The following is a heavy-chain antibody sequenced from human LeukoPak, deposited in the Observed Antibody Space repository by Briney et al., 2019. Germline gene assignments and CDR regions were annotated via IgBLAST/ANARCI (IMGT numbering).Heavy chain of an antibody. J-gene: IGHJ4*02. CDR3: ARWSSTDYYDSSGYADY. CDR1: GYSFTSYW. D-gene: IGHD3-22*01. Sequence: GESLKISCKGSGYSFTSYWIGWVRQMPGKGLEGRGIIYPGDSDTRYSPSFQGQVTISADKSISTAYLQWSSLKASDTAMYYCARWSSTDYYDSSGYADYWGQGTLVTVSS. CDR2: IYPGDSDT. V-gene: IGHV5-51*01.